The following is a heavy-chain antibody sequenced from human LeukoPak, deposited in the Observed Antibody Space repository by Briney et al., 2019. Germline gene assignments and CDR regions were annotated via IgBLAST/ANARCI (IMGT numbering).Heavy chain of an antibody. CDR3: AKAMSYYYYYYGMDV. CDR1: GFTFSSYA. V-gene: IGHV3-23*01. D-gene: IGHD5/OR15-5a*01. Sequence: GGSLRLSCAASGFTFSSYAMSWVRQAPGKGLEWVSAISGSGGSTYYADSVKGRFTISRDNSKNTLYLHMNSLRAEDTAVYYCAKAMSYYYYYYGMDVWGQGTTVTVSS. CDR2: ISGSGGST. J-gene: IGHJ6*02.